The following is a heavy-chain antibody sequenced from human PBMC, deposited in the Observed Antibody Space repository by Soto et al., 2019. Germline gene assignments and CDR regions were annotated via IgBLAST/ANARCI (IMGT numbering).Heavy chain of an antibody. CDR2: ISYDGSNK. D-gene: IGHD1-26*01. V-gene: IGHV3-30*03. CDR1: GFTFSHYG. J-gene: IGHJ4*02. CDR3: ARNSGKYQGPIDY. Sequence: QVQLVESGGGVVQPGRSLRLSCAASGFTFSHYGIHWVRQAPGKGLEWLAVISYDGSNKHYADSVKGRFTVSRDNSKNTLYLQMNSLRAEDTTVYFCARNSGKYQGPIDYVGQGTVATGSS.